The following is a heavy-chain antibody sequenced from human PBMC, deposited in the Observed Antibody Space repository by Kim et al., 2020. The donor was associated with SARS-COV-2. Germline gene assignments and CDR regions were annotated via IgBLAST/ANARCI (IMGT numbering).Heavy chain of an antibody. V-gene: IGHV3-53*01. Sequence: FTISRDNSKNTLYLQMNSLRAEDTAVYYCARDKPQNEAAAPWQRSFGMDVWGQGTTVTVSS. J-gene: IGHJ6*02. D-gene: IGHD6-13*01. CDR3: ARDKPQNEAAAPWQRSFGMDV.